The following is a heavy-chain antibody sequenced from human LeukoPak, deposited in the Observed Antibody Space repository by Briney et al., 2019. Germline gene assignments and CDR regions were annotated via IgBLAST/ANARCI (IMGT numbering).Heavy chain of an antibody. D-gene: IGHD1-1*01. CDR2: ISGSSSYI. V-gene: IGHV3-21*01. CDR1: GFTFSSYS. CDR3: ETSKVHSGLDY. Sequence: GGSLRLSCAASGFTFSSYSMNWVRQAPGKGLEWVSSISGSSSYIYYADSVKGRFTISRDNSKNTLYLQMNSLRAEDTAVYYCETSKVHSGLDYWGQGTLVTVSS. J-gene: IGHJ4*02.